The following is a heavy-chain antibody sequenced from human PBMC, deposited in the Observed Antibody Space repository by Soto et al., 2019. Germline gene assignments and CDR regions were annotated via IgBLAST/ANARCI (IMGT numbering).Heavy chain of an antibody. CDR1: GFTFISYS. V-gene: IGHV3-21*01. Sequence: WGSLRLSCAASGFTFISYSINLFRQAPCKGLEWVSSISSSSSYIYYADSVKGRFTISRDNAKNSLYLQMNSLITEDTALYYCAREPEWLGMDVWGQGTTVTVSS. J-gene: IGHJ6*02. CDR3: AREPEWLGMDV. D-gene: IGHD3-3*01. CDR2: ISSSSSYI.